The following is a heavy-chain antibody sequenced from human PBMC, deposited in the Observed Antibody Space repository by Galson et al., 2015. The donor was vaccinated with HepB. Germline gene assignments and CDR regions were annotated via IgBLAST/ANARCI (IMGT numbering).Heavy chain of an antibody. D-gene: IGHD4-17*01. CDR2: IRSKSDSYAT. V-gene: IGHV3-73*01. CDR1: GFTFSGST. Sequence: SLRLSCAAPGFTFSGSTMHWVRQASGKGLEWVGRIRSKSDSYATAFAASVKGRFTISRDDSEDTAFLQMNSLKTEDTAVYYCMTTVSAGGGMDVWGQGTTVTVSS. J-gene: IGHJ6*02. CDR3: MTTVSAGGGMDV.